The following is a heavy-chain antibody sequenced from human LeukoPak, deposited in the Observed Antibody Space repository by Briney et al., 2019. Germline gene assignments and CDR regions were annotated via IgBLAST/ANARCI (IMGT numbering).Heavy chain of an antibody. CDR1: GFTFSSYA. CDR3: ARGQLGDWYFDL. Sequence: GGSLRLSCAASGFTFSSYAMHWVRQAPGKGLEYVSAISSNGGSTYYANSVKGRFTISRDNSKNTLYLQMGSLRAEDMAVYYCARGQLGDWYFDLWGRGTLVTVSS. D-gene: IGHD1-1*01. J-gene: IGHJ2*01. CDR2: ISSNGGST. V-gene: IGHV3-64*01.